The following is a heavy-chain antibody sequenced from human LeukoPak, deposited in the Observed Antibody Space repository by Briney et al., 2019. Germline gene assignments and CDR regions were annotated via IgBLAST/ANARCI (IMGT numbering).Heavy chain of an antibody. D-gene: IGHD2-15*01. J-gene: IGHJ6*02. V-gene: IGHV1-18*01. Sequence: ASVKVSCKASGYTFTSYGISWVRQAPGQGLEWMGWISAFNANTNYAQKFQGRVTMTTDTSTSTVYMDLRNLRSDDTAVYYCARDLDIVVVAAALRRYGLDVWGQGTTVTVSS. CDR3: ARDLDIVVVAAALRRYGLDV. CDR2: ISAFNANT. CDR1: GYTFTSYG.